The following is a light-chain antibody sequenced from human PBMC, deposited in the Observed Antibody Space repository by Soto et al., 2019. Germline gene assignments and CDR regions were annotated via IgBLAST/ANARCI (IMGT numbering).Light chain of an antibody. J-gene: IGKJ1*01. CDR3: QHSGT. Sequence: DIQMTQSPSTLSASVGDRVTITCRASQSISSWLAWYQQKPGKAPKLLIYDASSLESGVPSRFSGSGSGTEFTRTISSLQPDDFATYYCQHSGTFGQGTKVEIK. CDR1: QSISSW. CDR2: DAS. V-gene: IGKV1-5*01.